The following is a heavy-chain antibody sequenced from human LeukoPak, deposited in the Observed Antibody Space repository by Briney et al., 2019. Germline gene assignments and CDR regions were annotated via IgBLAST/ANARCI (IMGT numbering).Heavy chain of an antibody. CDR1: GGTFSSYA. Sequence: SVKVSCKASGGTFSSYAISWVRQAPGQGLEWMGRIIPLLGIANYAQKFQGRVTITADKSTSTAYMELSSLRSEDTAVYYCARDIPGIAVAGLDYWGQGTLVTVSS. CDR2: IIPLLGIA. D-gene: IGHD6-19*01. CDR3: ARDIPGIAVAGLDY. V-gene: IGHV1-69*04. J-gene: IGHJ4*02.